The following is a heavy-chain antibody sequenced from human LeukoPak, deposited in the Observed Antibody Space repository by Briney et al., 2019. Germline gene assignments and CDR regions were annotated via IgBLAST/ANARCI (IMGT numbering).Heavy chain of an antibody. J-gene: IGHJ2*01. CDR3: ATRAYCGAHRYWFDL. Sequence: GGSLRLSCAASGFTFSTYSMNWVRQAPGKGLEWVSSITVSTSYIYYADSVRGRFTISRDNAKNSLYLQMNSLRAEDTAVYYCATRAYCGAHRYWFDLWGRGTLVTISS. CDR2: ITVSTSYI. CDR1: GFTFSTYS. D-gene: IGHD2-21*02. V-gene: IGHV3-21*01.